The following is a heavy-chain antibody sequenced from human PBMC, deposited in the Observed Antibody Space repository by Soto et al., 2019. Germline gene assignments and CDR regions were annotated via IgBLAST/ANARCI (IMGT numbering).Heavy chain of an antibody. CDR2: IYPGDSDT. CDR1: GYSFTSYW. CDR3: ALSYCGGDCYPDYYGMDV. Sequence: GESLKISCKCSGYSFTSYWIGWVRQMPGKGLEWMGIIYPGDSDTRYSPSFQGQVTISADKSISTAYLQWSSLKASDTAMYYCALSYCGGDCYPDYYGMDVWGQGTTVTVSS. D-gene: IGHD2-21*02. J-gene: IGHJ6*02. V-gene: IGHV5-51*01.